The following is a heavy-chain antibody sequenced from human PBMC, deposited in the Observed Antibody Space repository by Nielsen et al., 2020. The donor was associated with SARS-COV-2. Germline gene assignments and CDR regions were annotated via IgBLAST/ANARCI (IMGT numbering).Heavy chain of an antibody. Sequence: GESLKISCAASGFTFSSYAMSWVRQAPGKGLEWVSAISGSGGNTYYADSVKGRFTISRDNSKNTLYLQMNSLRAEDTAVYYCAKDHITMVRAGFDYWGQGTLVTVSS. CDR3: AKDHITMVRAGFDY. J-gene: IGHJ4*02. CDR2: ISGSGGNT. CDR1: GFTFSSYA. D-gene: IGHD3-10*01. V-gene: IGHV3-23*01.